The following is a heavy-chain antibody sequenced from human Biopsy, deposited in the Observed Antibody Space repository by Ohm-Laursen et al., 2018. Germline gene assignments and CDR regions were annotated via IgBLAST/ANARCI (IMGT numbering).Heavy chain of an antibody. J-gene: IGHJ4*02. Sequence: SSVKVSCKESGYSFTSYYMHWVRQAPGQGLEWMGMINPSGSTTSYPQIFQGRVTMTRDTSKSTVYMELSSLRSADTAVYFCARNTGWYGDLYYFDYWGQGISVTVSS. CDR1: GYSFTSYY. D-gene: IGHD6-19*01. CDR3: ARNTGWYGDLYYFDY. V-gene: IGHV1-46*01. CDR2: INPSGSTT.